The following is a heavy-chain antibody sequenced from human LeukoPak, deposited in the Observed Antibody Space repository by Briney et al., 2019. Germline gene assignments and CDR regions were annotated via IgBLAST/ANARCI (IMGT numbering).Heavy chain of an antibody. CDR3: VRWSGTYPLYYHDY. D-gene: IGHD1-26*01. CDR2: MNPNSGNT. V-gene: IGHV1-8*01. CDR1: GYTFTSYD. J-gene: IGHJ4*02. Sequence: ASVKVSCKASGYTFTSYDINWVRQATGQGLEWMGWMNPNSGNTGYAQKFQGRVTMTRNTSISTAYMELSSLRSEDTAMYYCVRWSGTYPLYYHDYWGQGTLVTVSS.